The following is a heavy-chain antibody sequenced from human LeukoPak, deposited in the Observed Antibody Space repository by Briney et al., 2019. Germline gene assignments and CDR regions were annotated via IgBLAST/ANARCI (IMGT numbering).Heavy chain of an antibody. CDR3: AREVDSIAAAV. CDR1: GGSISSGDYY. CDR2: IYYSGST. Sequence: PSQNLSLTCTVSGGSISSGDYYWSWIRQPPGKGLEWIGYIYYSGSTYYNPSLKSRVTISVDTSKNQFSLKLSSVTAADTAVYYCAREVDSIAAAVWGQGTLVTVSS. V-gene: IGHV4-30-4*08. D-gene: IGHD6-13*01. J-gene: IGHJ4*02.